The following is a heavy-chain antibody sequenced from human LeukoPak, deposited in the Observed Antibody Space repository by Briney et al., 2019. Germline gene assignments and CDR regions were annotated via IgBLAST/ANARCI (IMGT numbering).Heavy chain of an antibody. CDR1: GFTFSSYA. D-gene: IGHD3-10*01. J-gene: IGHJ4*02. CDR3: AKAGGFGFPLDY. Sequence: GSLRLSCAASGFTFSSYAMSWVRQAPGKGLEWVSAISGSGGSTYYADSVKGRFTISGDNSKNTLHLQMNSLRAEDTAVYYCAKAGGFGFPLDYWGQGTLVTVSS. CDR2: ISGSGGST. V-gene: IGHV3-23*01.